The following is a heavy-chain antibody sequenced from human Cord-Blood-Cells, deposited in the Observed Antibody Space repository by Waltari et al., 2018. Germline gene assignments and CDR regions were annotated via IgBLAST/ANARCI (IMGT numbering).Heavy chain of an antibody. J-gene: IGHJ4*02. V-gene: IGHV4-34*01. CDR3: ARRDGYQLLYYFDY. Sequence: QVQLQQWGAGLLKPSETLSLTCAVYGGSFSGYYWIWIRKPPGKGLEWIGEINHSGSTNYNPSLKSRVTISVDTSKNQFSLKLSSVTAADTAVYYCARRDGYQLLYYFDYWGQGTLVTVSS. CDR1: GGSFSGYY. CDR2: INHSGST. D-gene: IGHD2-2*01.